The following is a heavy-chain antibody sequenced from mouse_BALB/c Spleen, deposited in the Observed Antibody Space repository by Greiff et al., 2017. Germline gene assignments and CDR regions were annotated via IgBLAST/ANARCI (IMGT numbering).Heavy chain of an antibody. Sequence: QVQLQQSGAELMKPGASVKISCKATGYTFSSYWIEWVKQRPGHGLEWIGEILPGSGSTNYNEKFKGKATFTADTSSNTAYMQLSSLTSEDSAVYYCARGLPDWYFDVWGAGTTVTVSS. CDR2: ILPGSGST. J-gene: IGHJ1*01. CDR1: GYTFSSYW. D-gene: IGHD2-2*01. CDR3: ARGLPDWYFDV. V-gene: IGHV1-9*01.